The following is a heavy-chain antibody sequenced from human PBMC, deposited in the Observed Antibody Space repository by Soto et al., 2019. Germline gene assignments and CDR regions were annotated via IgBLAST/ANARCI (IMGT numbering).Heavy chain of an antibody. CDR1: GDSVSTSSSA. CDR2: LYYRSKWSN. D-gene: IGHD6-19*01. J-gene: IGHJ4*02. CDR3: VRYTGWYNFYF. Sequence: PSQTLSLTCAISGDSVSTSSSAWSWIRQPPSGGLEWLGRLYYRSKWSNDYAVSVMGRITISPDTSKNQFSLQLNSVTPEDTAVYFCVRYTGWYNFYFWGQGTLVTVSS. V-gene: IGHV6-1*01.